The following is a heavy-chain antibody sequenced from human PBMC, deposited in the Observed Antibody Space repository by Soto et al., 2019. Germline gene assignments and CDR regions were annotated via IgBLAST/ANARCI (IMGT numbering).Heavy chain of an antibody. CDR2: INPAPGAA. Sequence: QLHLVQSGAVVKKPGASVTVSCSASGYPVTAYYMHWVRQAPGRGLEWMGGINPAPGAAKYTQTFQGRVTHTRDTSTSTVFMELSRPTSEDTAVFELGRGGGVGVAGSAAFDMWGQGTLVTVSS. CDR3: GRGGGVGVAGSAAFDM. J-gene: IGHJ3*02. V-gene: IGHV1-2*01. D-gene: IGHD3-3*01. CDR1: GYPVTAYY.